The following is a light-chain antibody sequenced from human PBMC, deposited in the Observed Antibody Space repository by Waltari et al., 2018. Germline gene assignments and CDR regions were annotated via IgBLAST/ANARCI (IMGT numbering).Light chain of an antibody. CDR2: AAS. CDR1: QGISIY. J-gene: IGKJ4*01. CDR3: QQLKTYPLT. V-gene: IGKV1-9*01. Sequence: DIQLIPSLSFLSASVGDRVTITCRASQGISIYLAWYQQKPKKAPKVLIHAASSLQSGVPSRFSGSGSGTEFTLTISSLQPEDSATYYCQQLKTYPLTFGGGTKVEIK.